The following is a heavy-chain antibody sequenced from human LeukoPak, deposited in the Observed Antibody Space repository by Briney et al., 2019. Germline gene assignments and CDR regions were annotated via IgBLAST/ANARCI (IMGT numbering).Heavy chain of an antibody. J-gene: IGHJ5*02. D-gene: IGHD3-10*02. CDR2: INPNSCGT. V-gene: IGHV1-2*02. Sequence: GASVKVSCKASGYTFTGYYIHWVRQAPGQGLELMGWINPNSCGTNYAQKFQGRVTLTRDTSISTTYMELTRLRSDDTAVYYCARDRVRGVSHWFDPWGQGTLVTVSS. CDR1: GYTFTGYY. CDR3: ARDRVRGVSHWFDP.